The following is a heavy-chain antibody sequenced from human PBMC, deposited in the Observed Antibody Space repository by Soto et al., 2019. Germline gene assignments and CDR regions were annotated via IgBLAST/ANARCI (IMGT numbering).Heavy chain of an antibody. CDR3: ARGYCSGGSCYRQDNWFDP. V-gene: IGHV1-2*04. CDR1: GYTFTGYY. J-gene: IGHJ5*02. CDR2: INPNSGGT. Sequence: ASVKVSCKASGYTFTGYYMHWVRQAPGQGLEWMGWINPNSGGTNYAQKFQGWVTMTRDTSISTAYMELSRLRSDDTAVYYCARGYCSGGSCYRQDNWFDPWGKGTLVPVSS. D-gene: IGHD2-15*01.